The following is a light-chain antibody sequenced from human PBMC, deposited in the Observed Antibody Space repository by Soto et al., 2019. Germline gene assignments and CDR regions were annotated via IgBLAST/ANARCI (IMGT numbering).Light chain of an antibody. CDR2: DSR. J-gene: IGLJ2*01. CDR3: HSYANRLTGVI. Sequence: QSVLTQPASVSGAPGQTITISCTGTRGNIGADYAVPWYQQFPGKAPKLVIYDSRNRPSGVPDRFSGSKSGTSASLAIPRLQAEEEADYYCHSYANRLTGVILGGGTKLTVL. CDR1: RGNIGADYA. V-gene: IGLV1-40*01.